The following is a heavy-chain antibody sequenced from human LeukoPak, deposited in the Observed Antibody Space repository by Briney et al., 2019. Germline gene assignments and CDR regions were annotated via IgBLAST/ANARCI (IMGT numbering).Heavy chain of an antibody. CDR1: GDSISNYY. J-gene: IGHJ4*02. D-gene: IGHD1-1*01. V-gene: IGHV4-4*07. CDR3: ARGWMNGLRYDY. CDR2: SYITGNT. Sequence: PSETLSLTCTVSGDSISNYYWSWIRQPAGKGLEWIGRSYITGNTYYNPSLKSRVTMSVDTSKNQFSLKLSSVIAADTAVYYCARGWMNGLRYDYWGQGTLVTVSS.